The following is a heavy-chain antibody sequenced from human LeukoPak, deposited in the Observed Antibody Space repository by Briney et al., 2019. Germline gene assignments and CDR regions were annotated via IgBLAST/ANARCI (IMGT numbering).Heavy chain of an antibody. CDR3: ASGRAHSSSWFLFDY. CDR2: IYYSGST. J-gene: IGHJ4*02. Sequence: SETLSLTCTASGGSISSYYWSWIRQPPGKGLEWIGYIYYSGSTNYNPSLKSRVTISVDTSKNQFSLKLSSVTAADTAVYHCASGRAHSSSWFLFDYWGQGTLVTVSS. V-gene: IGHV4-59*01. D-gene: IGHD6-13*01. CDR1: GGSISSYY.